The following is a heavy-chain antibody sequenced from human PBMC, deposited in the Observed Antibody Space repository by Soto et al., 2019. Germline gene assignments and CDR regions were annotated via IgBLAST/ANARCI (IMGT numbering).Heavy chain of an antibody. CDR2: ISDSGNT. V-gene: IGHV4-39*01. CDR1: GGSISPSGGSF. CDR3: ATSQKGYNWNYFDH. Sequence: SETLSLTCTVSGGSISPSGGSFWGWIRQSPSKGLEWIGIISDSGNTYYNPSLESRVSVSVDTSKNQFSLKVSGVSAADTAVYYCATSQKGYNWNYFDHWGQGAPVTVSS. J-gene: IGHJ4*02. D-gene: IGHD1-20*01.